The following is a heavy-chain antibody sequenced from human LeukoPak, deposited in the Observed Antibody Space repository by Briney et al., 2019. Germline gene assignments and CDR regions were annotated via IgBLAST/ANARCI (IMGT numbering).Heavy chain of an antibody. D-gene: IGHD1-26*01. Sequence: SETLSLTCTVSGGSISSYYWNWIRQPAGKGLEWIGRIYTSGSTNYNPSLKSRVSMSVDTSKNQFSLKLSSVTAADTAVYYCARLVNPIVGATFGAFDIWGQGTMVTVSS. V-gene: IGHV4-4*07. J-gene: IGHJ3*02. CDR1: GGSISSYY. CDR3: ARLVNPIVGATFGAFDI. CDR2: IYTSGST.